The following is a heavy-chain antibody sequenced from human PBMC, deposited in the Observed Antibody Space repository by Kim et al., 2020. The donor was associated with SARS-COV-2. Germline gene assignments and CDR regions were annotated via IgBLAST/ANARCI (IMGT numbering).Heavy chain of an antibody. Sequence: SVKVSCKASGGTFSSYAISWVRQAPGQGLEWMGGIIPIFGTANYAQKFQGRVTITADESTSTAYMELSSLRSEDTAVYYCARDIRFGSSWYYFDYWGQGTLVTVSS. D-gene: IGHD6-13*01. V-gene: IGHV1-69*13. J-gene: IGHJ4*02. CDR3: ARDIRFGSSWYYFDY. CDR1: GGTFSSYA. CDR2: IIPIFGTA.